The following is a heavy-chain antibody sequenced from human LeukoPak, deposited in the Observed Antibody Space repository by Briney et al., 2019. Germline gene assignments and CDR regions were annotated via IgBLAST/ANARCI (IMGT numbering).Heavy chain of an antibody. Sequence: SETLSLTCTVSGGSISSYYWSWIRQPPGKGLEWIGRIYTSGSTNYNPSLKSRVTMSVDTSKNQFSLKLSSVTAADTAVYYCARESGRDGYNYPYYFDYWGQGTLVTVSS. CDR1: GGSISSYY. D-gene: IGHD5-24*01. J-gene: IGHJ4*02. V-gene: IGHV4-4*07. CDR3: ARESGRDGYNYPYYFDY. CDR2: IYTSGST.